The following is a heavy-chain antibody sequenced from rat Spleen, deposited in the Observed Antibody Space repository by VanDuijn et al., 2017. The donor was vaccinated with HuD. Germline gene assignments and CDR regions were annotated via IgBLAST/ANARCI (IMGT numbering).Heavy chain of an antibody. V-gene: IGHV3-3*01. D-gene: IGHD1-10*01. CDR2: INSAGNT. Sequence: EVQLQESGPGLVKPSQSLSLTCSVTGSSIASGYGWNWIRKFPGNKLEWMGYINSAGNTNYNPSLKSRISISRDTSKNQFFLQVNSLSTEDTATYYCARQDNYVGFAYWGQGTLVTVSS. CDR3: ARQDNYVGFAY. CDR1: GSSIASGYG. J-gene: IGHJ3*01.